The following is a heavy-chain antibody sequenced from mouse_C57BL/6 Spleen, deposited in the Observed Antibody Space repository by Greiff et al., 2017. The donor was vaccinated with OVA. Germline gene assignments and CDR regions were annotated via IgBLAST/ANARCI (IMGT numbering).Heavy chain of an antibody. J-gene: IGHJ2*01. D-gene: IGHD1-1*01. CDR2: IYPGDGDT. Sequence: QVQLKESGPELVKPGASVKISCKASGYAFSSSWMNWVKQRPGQGLEWIGRIYPGDGDTNYTGKFKGKATLTADKSSSTAYMQLSSLTSEDSAVYFCASPSYYYGSVDYWGQGTTLTVSS. CDR1: GYAFSSSW. CDR3: ASPSYYYGSVDY. V-gene: IGHV1-82*01.